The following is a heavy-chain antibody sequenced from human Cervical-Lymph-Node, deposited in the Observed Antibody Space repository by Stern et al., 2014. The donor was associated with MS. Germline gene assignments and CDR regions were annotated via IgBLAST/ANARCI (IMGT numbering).Heavy chain of an antibody. Sequence: QVQLQESGPGLVPASQTLSLTCTVSGGSVSTEGYYWSWIRQLPGKGLEWIGYIHYSGNTHYNPSLKSRVTISVDTSKNQFALKLNSVTAADTAVYYCASPTGHWGQGALVTVSS. D-gene: IGHD1-1*01. J-gene: IGHJ1*01. CDR2: IHYSGNT. CDR1: GGSVSTEGYY. V-gene: IGHV4-31*03. CDR3: ASPTGH.